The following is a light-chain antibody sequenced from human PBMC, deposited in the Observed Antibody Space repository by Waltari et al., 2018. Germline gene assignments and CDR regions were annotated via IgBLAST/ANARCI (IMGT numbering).Light chain of an antibody. V-gene: IGLV3-1*01. CDR3: QTWDSNVI. J-gene: IGLJ2*01. Sequence: SYDLNQPPSVSVAPGQPATIPCSGDTLGAKYVSWYHLRPGQSPVMVIYQDVKRPSDIPERFSGSISGDTATLTISGTQAMDEADYYCQTWDSNVIFGGGTKLTVL. CDR2: QDV. CDR1: TLGAKY.